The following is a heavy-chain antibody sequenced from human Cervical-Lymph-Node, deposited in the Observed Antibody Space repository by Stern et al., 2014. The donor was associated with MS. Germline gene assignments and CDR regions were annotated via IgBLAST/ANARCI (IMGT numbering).Heavy chain of an antibody. J-gene: IGHJ4*02. V-gene: IGHV3-48*01. CDR1: GFTFSSYS. CDR3: ARGRLLDY. Sequence: VQLVQSGGGLVQPGGSLRLSCAASGFTFSSYSMIWVRQAPGKGLEWVSYISSGSSTTHYADSVKGRFPVSRDNAENSLYLQMNSLRAEDTAVYYCARGRLLDYWGQGTLVTVSS. CDR2: ISSGSSTT.